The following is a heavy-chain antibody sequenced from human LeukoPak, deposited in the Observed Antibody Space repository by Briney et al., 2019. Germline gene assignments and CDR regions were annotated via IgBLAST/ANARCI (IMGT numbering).Heavy chain of an antibody. CDR1: GFTFSGFG. Sequence: QPGGSLRLSCAASGFTFSGFGMNWVRQAPGKGLEWVSVTSGSGATTFYADSVKGRFTISRDNSKNTLFLQMNSLRAEDTAIYYCGRGLLVVIAVAGTPYPFYYYYRMDVWQQGTTVTVSS. CDR3: GRGLLVVIAVAGTPYPFYYYYRMDV. J-gene: IGHJ6*01. CDR2: TSGSGATT. D-gene: IGHD6-19*01. V-gene: IGHV3-23*01.